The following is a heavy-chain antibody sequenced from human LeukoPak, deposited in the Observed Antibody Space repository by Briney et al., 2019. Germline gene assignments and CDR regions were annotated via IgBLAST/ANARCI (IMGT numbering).Heavy chain of an antibody. CDR2: IYYSGST. J-gene: IGHJ2*01. D-gene: IGHD6-19*01. V-gene: IGHV4-59*12. Sequence: SETLSLTCTVSGGSISSNYWSWIRQPPGKGLEWIGYIYYSGSTKYNPSLKSRVTISVDTSKNQFSLRLSSVTAADTAVYYCARVLEGSSGQHWYFDLWGRGTLVTVSS. CDR3: ARVLEGSSGQHWYFDL. CDR1: GGSISSNY.